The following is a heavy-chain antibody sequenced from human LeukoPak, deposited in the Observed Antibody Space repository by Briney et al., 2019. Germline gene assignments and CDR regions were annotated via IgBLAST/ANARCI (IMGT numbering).Heavy chain of an antibody. CDR2: IIPIFGTA. V-gene: IGHV1-69*13. CDR1: GGTFSSYA. D-gene: IGHD2-15*01. Sequence: SVKVSCKASGGTFSSYAISWVRQAPGQGLEWMGGIIPIFGTANYAQEFQGRVTITADESTSTAYMELSSLRSEDTAVYYCARGVICSGGSCYSTYYFDYWGQGTLVTVSS. J-gene: IGHJ4*02. CDR3: ARGVICSGGSCYSTYYFDY.